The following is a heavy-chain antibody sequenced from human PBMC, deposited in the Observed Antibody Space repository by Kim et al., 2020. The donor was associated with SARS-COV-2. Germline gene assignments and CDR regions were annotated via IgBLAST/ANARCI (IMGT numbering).Heavy chain of an antibody. V-gene: IGHV3-30*04. CDR1: GFTFSSYA. D-gene: IGHD6-13*01. Sequence: GGSLRLSCAASGFTFSSYAMHWVRQAPGKGLEWVAVISYDGSNKYYADSVKGRFTISRDNSKNTLYLQMNSLRAEDTAVYYCARDREYSSSWFGWFDPWGQGTLVTVSS. CDR2: ISYDGSNK. J-gene: IGHJ5*02. CDR3: ARDREYSSSWFGWFDP.